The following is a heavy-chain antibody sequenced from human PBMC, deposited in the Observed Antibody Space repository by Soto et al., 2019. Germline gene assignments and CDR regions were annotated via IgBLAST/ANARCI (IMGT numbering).Heavy chain of an antibody. CDR1: GGSISSGGYY. J-gene: IGHJ4*02. D-gene: IGHD6-13*01. Sequence: PSETLSLTCTVSGGSISSGGYYWSWIRQHPGKGLEWIGYIYYSGSTYYNPSLKSRVTISVDKSKNQFSLKLSSVTAADTAVYYCARVLGGSWSPLDDWGQGTLVTVSS. V-gene: IGHV4-31*03. CDR3: ARVLGGSWSPLDD. CDR2: IYYSGST.